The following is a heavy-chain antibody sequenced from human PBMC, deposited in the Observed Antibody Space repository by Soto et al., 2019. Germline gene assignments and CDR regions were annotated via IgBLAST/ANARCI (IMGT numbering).Heavy chain of an antibody. CDR2: VGGSGDST. CDR1: GFTFSNYA. D-gene: IGHD2-15*01. J-gene: IGHJ4*02. Sequence: EVQLLDSGGGLVQPGGSLRLSCAASGFTFSNYAMSWVRQAPGKGLEWVSGVGGSGDSTYYADSAKGRFTFSRDNSKDTLYLQMNSLRAEDTAVYYCAKSPLGYCSGGSCYPPHYFDYWGQGTLVTVSS. V-gene: IGHV3-23*01. CDR3: AKSPLGYCSGGSCYPPHYFDY.